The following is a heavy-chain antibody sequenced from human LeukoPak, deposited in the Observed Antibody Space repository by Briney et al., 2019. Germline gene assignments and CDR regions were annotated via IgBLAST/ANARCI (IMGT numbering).Heavy chain of an antibody. V-gene: IGHV4-39*01. D-gene: IGHD3-16*01. CDR3: ARFPLGRGNIWVYFDY. J-gene: IGHJ4*02. Sequence: SETLSLTCTVSGGSISSSSYYWGWIRQPPGKGLEWIGSIYYSGSTYYNPSLKSRVTISVDTSKNQFSLKLSSVTAADTAVYYRARFPLGRGNIWVYFDYWGQGTLVTVSS. CDR1: GGSISSSSYY. CDR2: IYYSGST.